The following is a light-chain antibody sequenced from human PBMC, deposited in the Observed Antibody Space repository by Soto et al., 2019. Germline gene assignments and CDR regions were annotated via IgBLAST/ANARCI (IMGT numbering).Light chain of an antibody. Sequence: EIVLTQSPATLSLSPGERATLSCRASQSISTYLAWYQQKPGQAPRLLIYGASNRATGIPARFSGSGSGIDFTLTISSLEPEDFAVYYCQQRTGWLTFGGGTKVEIK. J-gene: IGKJ4*01. CDR2: GAS. V-gene: IGKV3-11*01. CDR3: QQRTGWLT. CDR1: QSISTY.